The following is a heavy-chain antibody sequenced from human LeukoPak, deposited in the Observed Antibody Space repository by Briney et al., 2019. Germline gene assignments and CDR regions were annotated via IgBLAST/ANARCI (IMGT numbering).Heavy chain of an antibody. J-gene: IGHJ4*02. Sequence: PSETLSLTCTVSGGSISSYYWSWIRQPPGKGLEWIGYIYYSGSTNYNPSLKSRVTISVDTSKNQFSLKLSSVTAADTAVYYCARTYCSGGSCYFVYFAYWGQGTLVTVSS. V-gene: IGHV4-59*08. CDR1: GGSISSYY. CDR3: ARTYCSGGSCYFVYFAY. CDR2: IYYSGST. D-gene: IGHD2-15*01.